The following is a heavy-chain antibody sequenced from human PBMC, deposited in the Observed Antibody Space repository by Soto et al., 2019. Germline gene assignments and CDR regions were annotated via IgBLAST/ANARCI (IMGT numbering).Heavy chain of an antibody. CDR1: GGSFSGYY. D-gene: IGHD4-17*01. V-gene: IGHV4-34*01. CDR2: INHSGST. Sequence: QVQLQQWGAGLLKPSETLSLTCSVYGGSFSGYYWSWIRQPPGKGLEWIGEINHSGSTNYNPSLKSRVTISVDTSKNQFSLKLSSVTAADTAVYYCASRTRDYGDYEGDYWGQGTLVTVSS. CDR3: ASRTRDYGDYEGDY. J-gene: IGHJ4*02.